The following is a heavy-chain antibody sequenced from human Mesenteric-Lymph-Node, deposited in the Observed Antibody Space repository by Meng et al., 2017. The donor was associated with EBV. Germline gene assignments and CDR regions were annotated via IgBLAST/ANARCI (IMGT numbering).Heavy chain of an antibody. Sequence: EQLVHSGAEVKKPGASVKVSCKASGYTFTGYYIHWVRQAPGQGLEWMGWINPNTGGTKYAQKFQGWVTLTRDTSISTAYMELSRLRSDDTAVYYCARGRYELIWGLFDPWGQGTLVTVSS. CDR3: ARGRYELIWGLFDP. D-gene: IGHD1-1*01. V-gene: IGHV1-2*04. CDR2: INPNTGGT. CDR1: GYTFTGYY. J-gene: IGHJ5*02.